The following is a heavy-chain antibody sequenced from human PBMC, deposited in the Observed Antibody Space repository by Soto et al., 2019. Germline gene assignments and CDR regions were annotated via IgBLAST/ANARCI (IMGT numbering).Heavy chain of an antibody. J-gene: IGHJ4*02. CDR2: ISSSSSYI. CDR1: GFTFSSYS. D-gene: IGHD6-19*01. V-gene: IGHV3-21*01. CDR3: ARDREYSRGWYSY. Sequence: EVQLVESGGGLVKPGGSLRLSCAASGFTFSSYSMNWVRQAPGKGLEWVSSISSSSSYIYYADSVKGRFTISRDNAKNSLYLQMNSLRAEDTAVYYCARDREYSRGWYSYWGQGTLVTVSS.